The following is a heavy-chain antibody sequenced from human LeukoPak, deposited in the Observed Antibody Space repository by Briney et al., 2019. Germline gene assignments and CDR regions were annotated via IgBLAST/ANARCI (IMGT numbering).Heavy chain of an antibody. CDR3: TSRGDIVVVPAAIGPYYYGMDV. Sequence: PGGSLRLSCAASGFTVISNYMSWVRQAPGKGLEWVSVIYSGGSTYYADSVKGRFTISRDNSKNTLYLQMNSLRAEDTAVYYCTSRGDIVVVPAAIGPYYYGMDVWGQGTTVTISS. V-gene: IGHV3-53*01. CDR2: IYSGGST. CDR1: GFTVISNY. J-gene: IGHJ6*02. D-gene: IGHD2-2*01.